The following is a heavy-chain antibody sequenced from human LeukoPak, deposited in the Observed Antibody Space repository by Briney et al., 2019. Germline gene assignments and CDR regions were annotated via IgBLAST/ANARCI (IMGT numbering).Heavy chain of an antibody. D-gene: IGHD1-1*01. CDR1: GFTSSSYA. Sequence: PGGSLRLSCAASGFTSSSYAMSWVRQAPGKGLEWVSAISGSGGSTYYADSVKGRFTISRDNSKNTLYLQMNSLRAEDTAVYYCAKKVRGIPRWYNDYWGQGTLVTVSS. CDR2: ISGSGGST. CDR3: AKKVRGIPRWYNDY. J-gene: IGHJ4*02. V-gene: IGHV3-23*01.